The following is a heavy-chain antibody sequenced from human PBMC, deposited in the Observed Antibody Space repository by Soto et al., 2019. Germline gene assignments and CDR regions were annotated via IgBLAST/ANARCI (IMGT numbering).Heavy chain of an antibody. D-gene: IGHD6-13*01. V-gene: IGHV3-33*01. CDR2: IWYDGSNK. CDR3: ARQQLVLGYFDY. Sequence: GESLKISCAASGFTFSSYGMHWVRPAPGKGLEWVAVIWYDGSNKYYADSVKGRFTISRDNSKNTLYLQMKSLRAEDTAVYYCARQQLVLGYFDYWGQGTLVTVSS. J-gene: IGHJ4*02. CDR1: GFTFSSYG.